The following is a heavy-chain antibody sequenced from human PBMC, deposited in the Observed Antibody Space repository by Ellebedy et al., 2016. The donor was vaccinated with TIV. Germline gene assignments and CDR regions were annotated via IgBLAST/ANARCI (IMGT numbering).Heavy chain of an antibody. V-gene: IGHV1-69*13. Sequence: SVKVSXXASGGTFSSYAISWVRQAPGQGLEWMGGIIPIFGTANYAQKFQGRVTITADESTSTAYMELSSLRSEDTAVYYCARVANMITFGGVIVTLDAFDIWGQGTMVTVSS. D-gene: IGHD3-16*02. CDR1: GGTFSSYA. CDR2: IIPIFGTA. CDR3: ARVANMITFGGVIVTLDAFDI. J-gene: IGHJ3*02.